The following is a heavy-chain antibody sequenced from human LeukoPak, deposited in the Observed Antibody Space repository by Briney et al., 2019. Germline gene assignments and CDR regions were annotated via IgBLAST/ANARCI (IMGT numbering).Heavy chain of an antibody. CDR1: GGSISSYY. J-gene: IGHJ4*02. D-gene: IGHD3-16*01. CDR2: INPDGSGK. CDR3: ARHENWAFPY. V-gene: IGHV3-7*01. Sequence: ETLSLTCTVSGGSISSYYWSWIRQPPGKGLEWVANINPDGSGKDYVDSVKGRFTISRENAKSSLYLQINSLRAEDTAVYYCARHENWAFPYWGQGTLVTVAS.